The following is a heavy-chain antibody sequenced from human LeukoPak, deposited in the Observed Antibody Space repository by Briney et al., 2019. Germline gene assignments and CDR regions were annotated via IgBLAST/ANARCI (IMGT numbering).Heavy chain of an antibody. J-gene: IGHJ3*01. CDR2: MNSNNGGT. CDR3: ARYLPTPGDDFDF. D-gene: IGHD1-14*01. V-gene: IGHV1-2*02. CDR1: GYTFTGYY. Sequence: ASVKVSCKASGYTFTGYYMHWVRQAPGQGLEWMGWMNSNNGGTNYAQKFQGRVTMTRDTSISTAYMELSRLRSDDTAVYYRARYLPTPGDDFDFWGQGTMVTVSS.